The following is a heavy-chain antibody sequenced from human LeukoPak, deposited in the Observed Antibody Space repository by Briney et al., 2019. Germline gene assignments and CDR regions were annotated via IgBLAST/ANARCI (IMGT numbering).Heavy chain of an antibody. Sequence: ASVKVSCKSSGYTYTNYGISWVRQAPAQGLAWMGWISAYNGNTNYEQKVQGRVTMTTDASTSTACVGLRSLISDDTAGYYCAREGGNFGAGSYYMYYYGVDVWGQGTTVTVSS. CDR3: AREGGNFGAGSYYMYYYGVDV. CDR1: GYTYTNYG. CDR2: ISAYNGNT. V-gene: IGHV1-18*01. J-gene: IGHJ6*02. D-gene: IGHD3-10*01.